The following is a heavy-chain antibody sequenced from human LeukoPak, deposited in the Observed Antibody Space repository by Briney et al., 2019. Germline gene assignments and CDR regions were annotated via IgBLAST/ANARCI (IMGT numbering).Heavy chain of an antibody. D-gene: IGHD3-22*01. J-gene: IGHJ3*02. CDR3: ARDTYYYETSGYSSDDAFDI. Sequence: PSETLSLTCTVSVGSLRSYYWSSIPHPPGKGLEWIGYFYDSVDTNYSPSLNSRVTITIDTSKNQFSLKLSSVTAADTAVYYCARDTYYYETSGYSSDDAFDIWGQGTMVTVSS. V-gene: IGHV4-59*01. CDR1: VGSLRSYY. CDR2: FYDSVDT.